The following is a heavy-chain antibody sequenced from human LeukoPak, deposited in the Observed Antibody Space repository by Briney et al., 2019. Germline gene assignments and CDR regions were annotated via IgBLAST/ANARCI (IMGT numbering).Heavy chain of an antibody. D-gene: IGHD3-10*01. Sequence: PSETLSLTCTVSGGSISSYYWSWLRQPPGKGLEWIGYIYYSGSTNYNPSLKSRLTISVDTSKNQFSLKLSSVTAADTAVYYCARHFGSTGFWELPHFDYWGQGTLVTVSS. CDR3: ARHFGSTGFWELPHFDY. J-gene: IGHJ4*02. CDR1: GGSISSYY. CDR2: IYYSGST. V-gene: IGHV4-59*08.